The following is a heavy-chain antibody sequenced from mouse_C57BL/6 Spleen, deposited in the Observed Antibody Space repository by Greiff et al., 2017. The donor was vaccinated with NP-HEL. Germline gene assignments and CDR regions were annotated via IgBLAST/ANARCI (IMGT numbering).Heavy chain of an antibody. CDR3: ARSDYEYDDAMDY. CDR1: GYTFTSYW. D-gene: IGHD2-4*01. Sequence: VKLVESGAELVKPGASVKLSCKASGYTFTSYWMHWVKQRPGQGLEWIGMIHPNSGSTNYNEKFKSKATLTVDKSSSTAYMQLSSLTSEDSAVYYCARSDYEYDDAMDYWGQGTSVTVSS. J-gene: IGHJ4*01. CDR2: IHPNSGST. V-gene: IGHV1-64*01.